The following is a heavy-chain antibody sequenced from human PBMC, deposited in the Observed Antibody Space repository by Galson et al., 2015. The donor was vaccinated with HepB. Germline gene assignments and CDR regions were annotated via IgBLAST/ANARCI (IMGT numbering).Heavy chain of an antibody. CDR2: IYTSGST. CDR1: GGSISSYY. J-gene: IGHJ6*02. Sequence: SETLSLTCTVSGGSISSYYWSWIRQPAGKGLEWIGRIYTSGSTNYNPSLKSRVTMSVDTSKNQFSLKLSSVTAADTAVYYCARVSAVGGYSGYGPSYYYYGMDVWGQGTTVTVSS. V-gene: IGHV4-4*07. CDR3: ARVSAVGGYSGYGPSYYYYGMDV. D-gene: IGHD5-12*01.